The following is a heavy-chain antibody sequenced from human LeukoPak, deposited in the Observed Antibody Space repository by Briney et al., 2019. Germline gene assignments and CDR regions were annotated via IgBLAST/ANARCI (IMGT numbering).Heavy chain of an antibody. CDR1: GYTFTGYY. CDR3: ARGYCSGGSCYVFDY. CDR2: MNPNSGDT. D-gene: IGHD2-15*01. V-gene: IGHV1-2*02. Sequence: GASVKVSCKTSGYTFTGYYMRWVRQGPGQGLERLGWMNPNSGDTNYAQKFQDRVTMTRDTSISTAYMDLSRLISDDTAVYYCARGYCSGGSCYVFDYWGQGTLVTVSS. J-gene: IGHJ4*02.